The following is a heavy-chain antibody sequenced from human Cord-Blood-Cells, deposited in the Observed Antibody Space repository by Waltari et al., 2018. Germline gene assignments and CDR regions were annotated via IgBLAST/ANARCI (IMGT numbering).Heavy chain of an antibody. CDR2: INHSGST. V-gene: IGHV4-34*01. Sequence: QVQLQQWGAGLLKPSETLSLTCAVYGWSFSGYYWSWIRQPPGKGLEWIGEINHSGSTNYNPSLKSRVTISVDTSKNQFSLKLSSVTAADTAVYYCATRNSSTAPFDYWGQGTLVTVSS. D-gene: IGHD6-13*01. CDR1: GWSFSGYY. J-gene: IGHJ4*02. CDR3: ATRNSSTAPFDY.